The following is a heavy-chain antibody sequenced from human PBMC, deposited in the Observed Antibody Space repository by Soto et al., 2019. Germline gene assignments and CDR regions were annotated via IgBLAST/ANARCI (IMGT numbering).Heavy chain of an antibody. V-gene: IGHV3-33*01. CDR3: ARGGYSIARYYGMDV. CDR2: IWYDGSNK. Sequence: GGSLRLSCAASGFTFSSYGRHWVRQAPGKGLEWVAVIWYDGSNKYYADSVKGRFTISRDNSKNTLYLQMNSLRAEDTAVYYCARGGYSIARYYGMDVWGQGTTVTVSS. D-gene: IGHD4-4*01. CDR1: GFTFSSYG. J-gene: IGHJ6*02.